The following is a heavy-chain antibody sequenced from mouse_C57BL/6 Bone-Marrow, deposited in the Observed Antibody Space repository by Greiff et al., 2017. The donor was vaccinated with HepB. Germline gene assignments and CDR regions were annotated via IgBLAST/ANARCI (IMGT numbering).Heavy chain of an antibody. CDR2: INPYNGGT. D-gene: IGHD1-1*01. CDR1: GYTFTDYY. J-gene: IGHJ1*03. Sequence: VQLQQSGPVLVKPGASVKMSCKASGYTFTDYYMNWVKQSHGKSLEWIGVINPYNGGTSYNQKFKGKATLTVDKSSSTAYMELNSLTSEDSAVYYCARGCYYYGSSRYFDVWGTGTTVTVSS. V-gene: IGHV1-19*01. CDR3: ARGCYYYGSSRYFDV.